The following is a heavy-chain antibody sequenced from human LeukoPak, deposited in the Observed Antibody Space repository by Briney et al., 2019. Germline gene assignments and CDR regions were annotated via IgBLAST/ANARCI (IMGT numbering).Heavy chain of an antibody. CDR3: ASGADSSGYPVDY. D-gene: IGHD3-22*01. J-gene: IGHJ4*02. V-gene: IGHV4-59*01. Sequence: PSETLSLTCTVSGGSISSYYWSWIRQPPGKGLEWIGYIYYSGSTNYNPSLKSRVTISVDTSKNQFSLKLSSVTAADTAVYYCASGADSSGYPVDYWGQGTLVTVSS. CDR2: IYYSGST. CDR1: GGSISSYY.